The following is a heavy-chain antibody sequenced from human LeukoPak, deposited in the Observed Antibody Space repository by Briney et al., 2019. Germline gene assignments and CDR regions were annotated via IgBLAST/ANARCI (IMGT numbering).Heavy chain of an antibody. J-gene: IGHJ4*02. CDR3: ARGPSGLADY. CDR1: GFTFSSYA. D-gene: IGHD6-25*01. Sequence: GESLRLSCAGSGFTFSSYAMNWVRQAPGKGLEWVSVISGSGDSTYYADSVKGRFTISRDNAKNTLYLQMNSLRDEDTAVYYCARGPSGLADYWGQGTLVTVSS. CDR2: ISGSGDST. V-gene: IGHV3-23*01.